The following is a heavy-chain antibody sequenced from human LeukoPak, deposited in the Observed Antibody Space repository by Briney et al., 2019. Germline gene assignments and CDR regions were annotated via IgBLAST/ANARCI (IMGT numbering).Heavy chain of an antibody. D-gene: IGHD2-15*01. Sequence: GESLKISCKGSGYSFTSYWIGWVRHMPGKGLEWMGIIYPGDSDTRYSPSFQGQVTISADKSVSTAYLQWSSLKASDTAMYYCARLGASSGGICYSGDYWRQGTLVTVSS. V-gene: IGHV5-51*01. CDR3: ARLGASSGGICYSGDY. CDR2: IYPGDSDT. CDR1: GYSFTSYW. J-gene: IGHJ4*02.